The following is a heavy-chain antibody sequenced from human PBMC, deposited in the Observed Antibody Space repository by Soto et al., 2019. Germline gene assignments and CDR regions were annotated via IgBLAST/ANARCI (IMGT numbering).Heavy chain of an antibody. CDR3: ARTAAAGKYYYGVDV. D-gene: IGHD6-13*01. Sequence: GESLKMSCMGSGYKVSTWHNFTSYWIAWVRQMPGEGLEWMGIIYPGDSDTRYSPSFQGQVTISADKSISTAYLQWSSLKASDTAMYYCARTAAAGKYYYGVDVWGQGTTVTVSS. CDR2: IYPGDSDT. J-gene: IGHJ6*02. V-gene: IGHV5-51*01. CDR1: GYKVSTWHNFTSYW.